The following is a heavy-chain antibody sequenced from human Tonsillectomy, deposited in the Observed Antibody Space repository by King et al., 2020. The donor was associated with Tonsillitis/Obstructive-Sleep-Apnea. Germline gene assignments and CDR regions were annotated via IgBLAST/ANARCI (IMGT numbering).Heavy chain of an antibody. CDR1: GFTFGEYA. V-gene: IGHV3-49*04. Sequence: VQLVESGGGLVQPGRSLRLSCTASGFTFGEYAMNWVRQAPGKGLEWVGFIRSKAYGGSTEYAASVKGRFTISRDDSNSIAYLKMNSLKTEDTAVYYCTRDTPEANYYYGMDVWGQGTTVTVSS. CDR2: IRSKAYGGST. CDR3: TRDTPEANYYYGMDV. D-gene: IGHD5-12*01. J-gene: IGHJ6*02.